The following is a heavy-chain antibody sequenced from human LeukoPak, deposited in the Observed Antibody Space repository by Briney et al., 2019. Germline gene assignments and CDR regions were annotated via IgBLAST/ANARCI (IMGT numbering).Heavy chain of an antibody. CDR2: INYSGGN. V-gene: IGHV4-59*02. CDR1: GDSVRSYY. CDR3: ARSKSDWSFIDY. D-gene: IGHD2-21*02. J-gene: IGHJ4*02. Sequence: SETLSLTCSVSGDSVRSYYCIWIRQSPGKGLDWIGHINYSGGNSLSPSLKSRGTPSVDTSKSQFSLRLRSVTAADTAVYYCARSKSDWSFIDYWGQGILVSVSS.